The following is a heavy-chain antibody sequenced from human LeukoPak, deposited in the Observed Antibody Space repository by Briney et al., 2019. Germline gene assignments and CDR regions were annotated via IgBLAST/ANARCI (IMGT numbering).Heavy chain of an antibody. J-gene: IGHJ4*02. D-gene: IGHD6-19*01. CDR1: GGTFSSYA. CDR2: ITPILGIA. CDR3: ARERAGIVPFDY. V-gene: IGHV1-69*04. Sequence: SVKVSCKASGGTFSSYAISWVRQAPGQGLEWMGRITPILGIANYAQKFQGRVTITADKSTSTAYMELSSLRSEDTAVYYCARERAGIVPFDYWGQGTLVTVSS.